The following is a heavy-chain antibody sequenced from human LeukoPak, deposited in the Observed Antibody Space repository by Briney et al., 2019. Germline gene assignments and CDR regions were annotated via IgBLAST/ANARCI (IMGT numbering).Heavy chain of an antibody. D-gene: IGHD4-17*01. CDR1: GFTFSSYE. CDR2: ISSSGSTI. J-gene: IGHJ4*02. V-gene: IGHV3-48*03. CDR3: ARGGDYGSYYFDY. Sequence: GGSLRLSCAASGFTFSSYEMNWVRQAPGKGLEWVSYISSSGSTIYYADSGKGRFTISRDNAKNSLYLQMNSLRAEDTAVYYCARGGDYGSYYFDYWGQGTLVTVSS.